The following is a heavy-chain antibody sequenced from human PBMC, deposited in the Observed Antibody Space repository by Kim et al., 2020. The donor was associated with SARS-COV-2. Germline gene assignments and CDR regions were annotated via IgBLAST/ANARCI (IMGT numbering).Heavy chain of an antibody. V-gene: IGHV3-23*01. CDR3: AKDQYSGIVGATCFDY. Sequence: VKGRFTISRDKSKNTLYLQMNSLRAGETAVYYCAKDQYSGIVGATCFDYWGQGTLVTVSS. J-gene: IGHJ4*02. D-gene: IGHD1-26*01.